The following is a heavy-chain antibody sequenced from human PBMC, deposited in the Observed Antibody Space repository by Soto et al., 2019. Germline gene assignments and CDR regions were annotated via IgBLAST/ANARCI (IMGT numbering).Heavy chain of an antibody. V-gene: IGHV4-59*08. D-gene: IGHD6-13*01. CDR3: ARSYGDSSSWPFDY. J-gene: IGHJ4*02. Sequence: QVQLQESGPGLVKPSETLSLTCTVSGGSISSHYWSWIRQPPGMALEWIGYIYNTGSANYNPSLKSRVTISVATSKNQFSLKLSSVTASDTAVYYCARSYGDSSSWPFDYGGQGTLVTVSS. CDR2: IYNTGSA. CDR1: GGSISSHY.